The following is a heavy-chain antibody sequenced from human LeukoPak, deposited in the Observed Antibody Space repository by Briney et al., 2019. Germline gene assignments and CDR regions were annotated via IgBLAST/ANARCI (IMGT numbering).Heavy chain of an antibody. D-gene: IGHD3-22*01. CDR3: ARDPGPNYYDSSGSTDFDY. CDR2: INPYNAKI. J-gene: IGHJ4*02. V-gene: IGHV1-18*01. CDR1: GYTFTDYG. Sequence: GASVKVSCKTSGYTFTDYGVSWVRQAPGQGLEWMGWINPYNAKINYAQKFRGRVTVTTDTSTSTAYMELRSLRSDDTAMYYCARDPGPNYYDSSGSTDFDYWGQGTLVTVSS.